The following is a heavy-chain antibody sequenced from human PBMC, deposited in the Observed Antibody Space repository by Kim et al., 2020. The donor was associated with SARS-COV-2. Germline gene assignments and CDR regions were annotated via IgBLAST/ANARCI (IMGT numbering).Heavy chain of an antibody. Sequence: LKSRVTISVDTSKNQFSLKLSSVTAADTAVYYCASSSSIAVAPQLWFDPWGQGTLVTVSS. D-gene: IGHD6-19*01. J-gene: IGHJ5*02. CDR3: ASSSSIAVAPQLWFDP. V-gene: IGHV4-34*01.